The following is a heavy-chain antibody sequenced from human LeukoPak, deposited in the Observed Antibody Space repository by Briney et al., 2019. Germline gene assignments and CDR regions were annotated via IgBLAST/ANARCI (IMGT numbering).Heavy chain of an antibody. V-gene: IGHV4-38-2*01. Sequence: SEILSLTCAVSGYSISSGYYWGWIRQPLGKGLEWIITISHSGTTYYNPSLKGRVTISVDTSKNQFSLKLRSVTTADTAVYYCARQAYYDFWSGHYSRGVEDAFDIWGQGTMVSVSS. CDR3: ARQAYYDFWSGHYSRGVEDAFDI. CDR1: GYSISSGYY. J-gene: IGHJ3*02. D-gene: IGHD3-3*01. CDR2: ISHSGTT.